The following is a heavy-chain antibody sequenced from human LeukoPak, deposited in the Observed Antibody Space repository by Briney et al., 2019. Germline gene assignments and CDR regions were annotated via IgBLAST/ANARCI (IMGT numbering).Heavy chain of an antibody. CDR3: ARGPGATVPQVGKNWFDP. CDR1: IDSFSNYH. J-gene: IGHJ5*02. V-gene: IGHV4-34*01. D-gene: IGHD1-26*01. Sequence: SETLSLTCAVYIDSFSNYHWNWIRQTPAKGMEWIGEVNESGGTNISPSLRSRVILSVDTSKNQLSLKLISVTVADTAIYYCARGPGATVPQVGKNWFDPWGQRTRVTVSS. CDR2: VNESGGT.